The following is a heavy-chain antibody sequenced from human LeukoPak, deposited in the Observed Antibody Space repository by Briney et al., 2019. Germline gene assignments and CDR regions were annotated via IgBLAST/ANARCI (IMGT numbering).Heavy chain of an antibody. J-gene: IGHJ4*02. CDR2: NNPNSGGS. Sequence: ASVKVSCKASGYTFTHYFAHWVRQAPGQGLEWVGWNNPNSGGSSYAQKFQGRVTMTRDTSIRTAYMELNSLRSDDTAVYYCARDGRLTIFVRGIITEGSPPKNWGQGTLVTVSS. V-gene: IGHV1-2*02. CDR3: ARDGRLTIFVRGIITEGSPPKN. D-gene: IGHD3-10*01. CDR1: GYTFTHYF.